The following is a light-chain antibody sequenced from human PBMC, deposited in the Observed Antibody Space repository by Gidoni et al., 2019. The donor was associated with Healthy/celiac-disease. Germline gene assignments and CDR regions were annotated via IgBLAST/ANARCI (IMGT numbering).Light chain of an antibody. Sequence: DIQLTQSPSTLSASVGDRVTITCRASPSISSWLAWYQQKPGKAPKLLIYKASSLESGVPSRFSGRGSGTEFTLTISSLQPDDFATYYCQQYNSYSYPFXXXTKLEIK. CDR1: PSISSW. CDR3: QQYNSYSYP. J-gene: IGKJ2*01. V-gene: IGKV1-5*03. CDR2: KAS.